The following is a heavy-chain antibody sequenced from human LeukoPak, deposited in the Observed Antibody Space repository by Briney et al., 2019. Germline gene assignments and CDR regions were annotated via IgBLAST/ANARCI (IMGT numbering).Heavy chain of an antibody. CDR2: SYTGGNS. D-gene: IGHD3-22*01. CDR3: ARGGRGSAAVVAPRSFDI. Sequence: GGALRLSFEASGVTLRSTHLGLVRQAPGEGVEGGSVSYTGGNSYYAGSVQGRFIISRDISKNTLYLQMNNLRAEDSALYYCARGGRGSAAVVAPRSFDIWGQGTMVTISS. J-gene: IGHJ3*02. CDR1: GVTLRSTH. V-gene: IGHV3-53*01.